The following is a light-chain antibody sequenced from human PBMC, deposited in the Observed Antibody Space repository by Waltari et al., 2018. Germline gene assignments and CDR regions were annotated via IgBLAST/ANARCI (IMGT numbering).Light chain of an antibody. Sequence: EVVLTQSPGTLSLSPGVSATLSCRARQRVIKRYVAWYQQKPGQAPTLHIYGASNRAAGIPDRFSASGSETGFTLTISIRGPEDFGVYYGQQYGSSVMYTFGQGTKLEI. CDR3: QQYGSSVMYT. CDR1: QRVIKRY. V-gene: IGKV3-20*01. J-gene: IGKJ2*01. CDR2: GAS.